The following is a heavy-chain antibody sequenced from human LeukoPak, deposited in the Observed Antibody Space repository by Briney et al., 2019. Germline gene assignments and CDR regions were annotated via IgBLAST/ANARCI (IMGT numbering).Heavy chain of an antibody. J-gene: IGHJ4*02. CDR2: ISSSSSYI. CDR3: ARAIYDKGALFDY. Sequence: GGSLRLSCAASGFTFSSYSMNWVRQAPGKGLEWVSSISSSSSYIYYADSVKGRFTISRDNAKNSLYLQMNSLRAEDTAVYYCARAIYDKGALFDYWGQGTLITVSS. D-gene: IGHD3-22*01. V-gene: IGHV3-21*01. CDR1: GFTFSSYS.